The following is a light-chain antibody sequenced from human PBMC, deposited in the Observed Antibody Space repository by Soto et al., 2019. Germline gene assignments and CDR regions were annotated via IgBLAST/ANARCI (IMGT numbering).Light chain of an antibody. CDR2: DAS. CDR1: QSVTNK. Sequence: MLMTQSPATLSVSPGERVSLSCLASQSVTNKLAWYQQRPGQPPRLLLYDASTRATGVPATFSGSGSGTDFTLTISSLQYEDLGVYYCLQYHYWPWTFGPGTKVDIK. CDR3: LQYHYWPWT. J-gene: IGKJ1*01. V-gene: IGKV3-15*01.